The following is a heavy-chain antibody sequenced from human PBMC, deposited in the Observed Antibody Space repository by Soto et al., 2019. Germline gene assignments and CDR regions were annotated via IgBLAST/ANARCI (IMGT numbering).Heavy chain of an antibody. J-gene: IGHJ6*02. CDR1: GGTFSSYA. CDR2: IIPIFGTA. V-gene: IGHV1-69*13. CDR3: ASRSGCCSSTSSCKGTMGV. D-gene: IGHD2-2*03. Sequence: SVKVSCKASGGTFSSYAISWVRQAPGQGLEWMGGIIPIFGTANYAQKFQGRVTITADESTSTAYMELSSLRSEDTAVYYCASRSGCCSSTSSCKGTMGVWGQGTTVTVSS.